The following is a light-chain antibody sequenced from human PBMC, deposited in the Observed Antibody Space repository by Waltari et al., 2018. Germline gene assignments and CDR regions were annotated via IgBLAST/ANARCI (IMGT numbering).Light chain of an antibody. J-gene: IGKJ2*01. CDR3: QQYSTHYT. CDR2: KAS. Sequence: IQMTQSPSTLSASVGDRVSITCRASQSILTWLAWYQQKPGKAPKLLIYKASNLQSGVPSRFSSSGSGTEFTLTISSLQPDDFATYYCQQYSTHYTFGQGTKVE. V-gene: IGKV1-5*03. CDR1: QSILTW.